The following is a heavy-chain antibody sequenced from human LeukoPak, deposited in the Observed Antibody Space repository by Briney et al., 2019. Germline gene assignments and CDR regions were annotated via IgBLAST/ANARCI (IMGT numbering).Heavy chain of an antibody. V-gene: IGHV4-61*01. CDR2: IQYSGST. CDR1: GDSVSGISFY. D-gene: IGHD3-22*01. J-gene: IGHJ4*02. CDR3: ARYYDRSGYWSTPHFDY. Sequence: SETLSLTCTVSGDSVSGISFYWSWIRQPPGKGLQYIGYIQYSGSTNYNPSLKSRVTISVDTSKNQFSLKLSSVTAADTAVYYRARYYDRSGYWSTPHFDYWGQGTLVTVSS.